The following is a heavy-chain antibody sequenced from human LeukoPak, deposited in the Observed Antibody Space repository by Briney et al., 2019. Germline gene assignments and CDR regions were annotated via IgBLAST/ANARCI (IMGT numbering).Heavy chain of an antibody. D-gene: IGHD6-19*01. V-gene: IGHV1-2*02. CDR3: ARDLPGSGWYVHYYYYGMDV. CDR2: INPNSGGT. J-gene: IGHJ6*02. Sequence: ASVKVSCKASGYTFTGYYMHWVRQAPGQGLEWMGWINPNSGGTNYPQKFQGRVTMTRDTSISTAYMELSRLRSDDTAVYYCARDLPGSGWYVHYYYYGMDVWGQGTTVTVSS. CDR1: GYTFTGYY.